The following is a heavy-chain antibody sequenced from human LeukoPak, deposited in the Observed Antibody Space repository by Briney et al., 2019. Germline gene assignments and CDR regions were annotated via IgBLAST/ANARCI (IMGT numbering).Heavy chain of an antibody. V-gene: IGHV1-2*02. CDR3: ASTPPARYYYYMDV. CDR1: GYTFTGYY. J-gene: IGHJ6*03. Sequence: GASVKVSCKASGYTFTGYYMHWVRQAPGQGLEWMGWINPNSGGTNYAQKFQGRVTMTRDTSISTAYMELSRLRSDDTAVYYCASTPPARYYYYMDVWGKGTTVTISS. CDR2: INPNSGGT.